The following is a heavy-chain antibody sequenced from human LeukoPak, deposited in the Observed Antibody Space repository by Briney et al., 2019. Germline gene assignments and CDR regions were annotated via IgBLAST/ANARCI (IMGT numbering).Heavy chain of an antibody. CDR1: GYSFTSYW. V-gene: IGHV5-51*01. Sequence: HGESLKISCQGSGYSFTSYWIGWVRQMPGKGLEWMGIIYSGDSDTRYSPSFQGQVTISADKSISTAYLQWSSLKASDTAMYYCARLSEGKYCSSTSCYAGDYWGQGTLVTVSS. CDR3: ARLSEGKYCSSTSCYAGDY. CDR2: IYSGDSDT. J-gene: IGHJ4*02. D-gene: IGHD2-2*01.